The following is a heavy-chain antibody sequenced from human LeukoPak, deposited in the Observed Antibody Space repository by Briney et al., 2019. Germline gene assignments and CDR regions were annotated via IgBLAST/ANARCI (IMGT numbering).Heavy chain of an antibody. CDR3: AKEEYSTRYYYYGMDV. Sequence: GGSLRLSCAASGFTFSGYAMSWVRQAPGKGLEWVSAISGGGDSTFYADSVKGRFTISRDNSKNTLYLQMSSLRAEDTAIYYCAKEEYSTRYYYYGMDVWGQGTTVTVSS. J-gene: IGHJ6*02. D-gene: IGHD2-2*01. CDR2: ISGGGDST. V-gene: IGHV3-23*01. CDR1: GFTFSGYA.